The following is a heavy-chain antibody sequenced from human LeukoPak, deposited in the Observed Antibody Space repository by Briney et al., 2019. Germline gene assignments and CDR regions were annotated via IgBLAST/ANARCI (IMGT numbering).Heavy chain of an antibody. J-gene: IGHJ4*02. Sequence: QAGGSLRLSCAASGFTFSDYWMHWVRQVPGKGPVWVSRIDSDGNTATYAGSVKGRFTISRDSAKNTLYLQMNSLRAEDTAIYYCARDAVLSSGWYYFDQWGQGTLVTVSS. V-gene: IGHV3-74*01. CDR2: IDSDGNTA. CDR1: GFTFSDYW. D-gene: IGHD6-19*01. CDR3: ARDAVLSSGWYYFDQ.